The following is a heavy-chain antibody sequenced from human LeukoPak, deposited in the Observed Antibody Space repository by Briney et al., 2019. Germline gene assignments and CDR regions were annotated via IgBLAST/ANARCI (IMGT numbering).Heavy chain of an antibody. V-gene: IGHV3-53*01. J-gene: IGHJ4*02. CDR2: IYSGGST. CDR3: AKPPDSSGYYSDY. Sequence: PGGSLRLSCAASGFTVSSNYMSWVRQAPGKGLEWVSVIYSGGSTYYADSVKGRFTISRDNSKNTLYLQMNSLRAEDTAVYYCAKPPDSSGYYSDYWGQGTLVTVSS. CDR1: GFTVSSNY. D-gene: IGHD3-22*01.